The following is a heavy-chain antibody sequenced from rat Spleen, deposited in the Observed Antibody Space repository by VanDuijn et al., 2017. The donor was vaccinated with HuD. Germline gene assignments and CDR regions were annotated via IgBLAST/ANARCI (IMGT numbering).Heavy chain of an antibody. Sequence: EVHLVESDGGLVQPGGSLNLSCAASGFTFSAYYMAWVRQAPTKGLEWVASITSAGDTTYYPDSVKGRFTISRENAYSTLYLQMNSLRSEDTATYYCTRDHRDYFDYWGQGVMVTVSS. J-gene: IGHJ2*01. D-gene: IGHD1-7*01. CDR2: ITSAGDTT. CDR1: GFTFSAYY. CDR3: TRDHRDYFDY. V-gene: IGHV5-20*01.